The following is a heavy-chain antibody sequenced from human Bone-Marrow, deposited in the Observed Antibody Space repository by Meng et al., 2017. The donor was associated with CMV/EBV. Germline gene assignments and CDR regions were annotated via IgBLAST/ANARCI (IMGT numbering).Heavy chain of an antibody. V-gene: IGHV3-21*01. CDR1: GFAFRSYS. Sequence: GGSLRLSCAASGFAFRSYSVNWARQGPRMGLEWIASIDSTSSYIYYADSVSGRFTISRDNAKKSLYLQMNSLRAEDTAVYYCARSKIPNRDGYKFPVGYWGQGTLVTVSS. CDR3: ARSKIPNRDGYKFPVGY. J-gene: IGHJ4*02. D-gene: IGHD5-24*01. CDR2: IDSTSSYI.